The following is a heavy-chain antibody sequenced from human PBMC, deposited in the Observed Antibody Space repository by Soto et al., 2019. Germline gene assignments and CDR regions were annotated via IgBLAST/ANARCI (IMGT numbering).Heavy chain of an antibody. CDR3: AHRPLDYNSYAPYFDY. D-gene: IGHD4-4*01. CDR1: GFSLTTDGAG. Sequence: QITLRETGPTLVNPTQTLKLTCTLSGFSLTTDGAGVGWIRQPPGKALEWLALIYWDDDKRYSPSLRSRLTITKDTSKNQVVLTMTNVDPVDTATYYCAHRPLDYNSYAPYFDYWGQGTLVTVSS. V-gene: IGHV2-5*02. J-gene: IGHJ4*02. CDR2: IYWDDDK.